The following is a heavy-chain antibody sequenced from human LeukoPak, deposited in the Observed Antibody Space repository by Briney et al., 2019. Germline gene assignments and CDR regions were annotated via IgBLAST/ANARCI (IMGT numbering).Heavy chain of an antibody. CDR1: VFTVSSNY. V-gene: IGHV3-53*04. J-gene: IGHJ6*02. Sequence: GGSLRLSCAASVFTVSSNYMRGVRGAPGRGVEWVSVIYSGGSTYYADSVKGRFTICRHNSKNTLYLQMHSLRAEDTGVYYCARARYYYGMAVWGQGPTVTVS. CDR2: IYSGGST. CDR3: ARARYYYGMAV.